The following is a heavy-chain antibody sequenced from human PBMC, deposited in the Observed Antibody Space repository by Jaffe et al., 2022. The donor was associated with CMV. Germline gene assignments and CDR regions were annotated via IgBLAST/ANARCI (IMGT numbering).Heavy chain of an antibody. CDR2: IIPILGIA. Sequence: QVQLVQSGAEVKKPGSSVKVSCKASGGTFSSYAISWVRQAPGQGLEWMGRIIPILGIANYAQKFQGRVTITADKSTSTAYMELSSLRSEDTAVYYCARAQWELRQSDDAFDIWGQGTMVTVSS. V-gene: IGHV1-69*09. CDR3: ARAQWELRQSDDAFDI. CDR1: GGTFSSYA. J-gene: IGHJ3*02. D-gene: IGHD1-26*01.